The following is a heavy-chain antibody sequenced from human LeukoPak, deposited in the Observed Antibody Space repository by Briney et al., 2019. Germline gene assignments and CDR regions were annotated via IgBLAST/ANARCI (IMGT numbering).Heavy chain of an antibody. V-gene: IGHV1-58*01. CDR3: AAEAAYYYDSRDAFDV. Sequence: GASLEGSCKASGITFTSSSVLWVRHARGQRLELIEWLVVGSGNTNYAQKIQERVTITRDMSTSLDYMELSSLRSEDTAVYYCAAEAAYYYDSRDAFDVWGQGTMVTVSS. CDR2: LVVGSGNT. J-gene: IGHJ3*01. CDR1: GITFTSSS. D-gene: IGHD3-22*01.